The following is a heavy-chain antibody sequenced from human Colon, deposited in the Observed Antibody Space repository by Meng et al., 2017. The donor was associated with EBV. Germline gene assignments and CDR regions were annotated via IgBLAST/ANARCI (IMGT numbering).Heavy chain of an antibody. CDR1: GDSNSRGEYF. CDR2: IDYRGST. J-gene: IGHJ4*02. V-gene: IGHV4-30-4*01. D-gene: IGHD2-2*01. CDR3: ARGELLWDY. Sequence: QWPLLEPVPGLVKPSQDLALTRTVCGDSNSRGEYFWSGIRQPPGKGLEWIGYIDYRGSTFYNPSLKSRVTISVDTSKNQFSLKLSSVIAADTAVYFCARGELLWDYWGQGTLVTVSS.